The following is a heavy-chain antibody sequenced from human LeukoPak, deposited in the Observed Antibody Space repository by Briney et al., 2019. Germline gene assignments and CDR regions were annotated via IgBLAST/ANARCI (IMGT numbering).Heavy chain of an antibody. CDR1: GGSISSGDYY. V-gene: IGHV4-30-4*01. Sequence: SETLSLTCTVSGGSISSGDYYWSWIRQPPGKGLECIGYMHYSGSVSYSPSLKSRGTISVDTAKNQFSLRLSSVTAADTAVYYCARQLERLGWFDPWGQGTLVTVSS. D-gene: IGHD1-1*01. CDR2: MHYSGSV. J-gene: IGHJ5*02. CDR3: ARQLERLGWFDP.